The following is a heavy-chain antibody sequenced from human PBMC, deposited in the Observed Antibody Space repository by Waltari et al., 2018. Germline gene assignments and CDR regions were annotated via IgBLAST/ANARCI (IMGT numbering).Heavy chain of an antibody. J-gene: IGHJ4*02. CDR2: IYYSGST. V-gene: IGHV4-39*07. D-gene: IGHD3-22*01. CDR3: ARSRGERYYDSSGYYYGYFDY. CDR1: GGSLSRSSYY. Sequence: QLQLQESGPGLVKPSETLSLTCTVSGGSLSRSSYYWGWIRQPPGKGLEWIGSIYYSGSTYYNPSLKSRVTISVDTSKNQFSLKLSSVTAADTAVYYCARSRGERYYDSSGYYYGYFDYWGQGTLVTVSS.